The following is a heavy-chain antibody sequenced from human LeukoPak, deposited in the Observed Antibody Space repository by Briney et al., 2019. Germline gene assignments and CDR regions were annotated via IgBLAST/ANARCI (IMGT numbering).Heavy chain of an antibody. CDR2: IYYSGST. Sequence: SETLSLTCTVSGGSISSYYWSWIRQPPGKGLEWIGYIYYSGSTNYNPSLKSRVTISVDTSKNQFSLKLSSVTAADTAVYYCARIGGSSGAFDIWGQGAMVTVSS. CDR1: GGSISSYY. CDR3: ARIGGSSGAFDI. J-gene: IGHJ3*02. D-gene: IGHD6-13*01. V-gene: IGHV4-59*01.